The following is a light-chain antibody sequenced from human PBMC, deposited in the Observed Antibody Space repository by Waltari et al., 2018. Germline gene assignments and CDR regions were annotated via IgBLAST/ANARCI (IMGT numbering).Light chain of an antibody. CDR3: QQYYTSPYT. V-gene: IGKV4-1*01. CDR2: WAS. J-gene: IGKJ2*01. CDR1: QSILHSSNNYNY. Sequence: DIVMTQSPESLAVYLGERATISCTASQSILHSSNNYNYLAWYQQKPDQPPTLLIYWASTRESGVPDRFSGSGSGTDFTLTVSSLQAEDVALYYCQQYYTSPYTFGQGTKLEIK.